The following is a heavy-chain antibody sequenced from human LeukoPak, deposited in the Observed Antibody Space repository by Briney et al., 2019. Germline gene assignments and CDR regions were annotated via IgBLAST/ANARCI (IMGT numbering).Heavy chain of an antibody. CDR1: GFTFSSYA. D-gene: IGHD6-13*01. Sequence: GSLRLSXAASGFTFSSYAMSWVRQAPGKGLEGVANIYQDGREKYYVDSVKGRFTISRDNAKNSLFLQMNSLRAEDTAVYYCAGERPSSSWYDYWGQGTLVTVSS. CDR2: IYQDGREK. V-gene: IGHV3-7*01. J-gene: IGHJ4*02. CDR3: AGERPSSSWYDY.